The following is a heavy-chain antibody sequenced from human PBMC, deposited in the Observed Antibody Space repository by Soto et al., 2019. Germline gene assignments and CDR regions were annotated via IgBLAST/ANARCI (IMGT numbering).Heavy chain of an antibody. V-gene: IGHV4-31*11. CDR3: ARDGYDLWSGSLTRYGMDV. Sequence: TSETLSLTCAVSGGSISSGGYYWSWIRQHPGKGLEWIGYIYYSGSTYYNPSLKSRVTISVDTSKNQFSLKLSSVTAADTAVYYCARDGYDLWSGSLTRYGMDVWGQGTTVTVSS. J-gene: IGHJ6*02. CDR1: GGSISSGGYY. CDR2: IYYSGST. D-gene: IGHD3-3*01.